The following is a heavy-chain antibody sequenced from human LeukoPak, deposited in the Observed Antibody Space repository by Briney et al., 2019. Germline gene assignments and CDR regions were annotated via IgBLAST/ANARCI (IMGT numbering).Heavy chain of an antibody. CDR3: AKSSRAATDSFDY. J-gene: IGHJ4*02. CDR1: GYTFTSYY. CDR2: INPNGGST. D-gene: IGHD2-21*01. V-gene: IGHV1-46*01. Sequence: ASVKVSCKASGYTFTSYYMHWVRQAPGQGLEWMGIINPNGGSTSYAQKFQGRLTVTRDTSTTTVYMDLSSLRSEDTAAYHCAKSSRAATDSFDYWGQGTLVTVSS.